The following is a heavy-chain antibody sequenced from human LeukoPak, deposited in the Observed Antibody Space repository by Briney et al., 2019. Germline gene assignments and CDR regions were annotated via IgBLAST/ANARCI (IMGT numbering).Heavy chain of an antibody. CDR1: GYAFTRHY. V-gene: IGHV1-2*02. CDR3: ARVPPNYGSGSYFDY. D-gene: IGHD3-10*01. J-gene: IGHJ4*02. Sequence: ASVKVSCKASGYAFTRHYMHWVRQAPGQGLEWMGWINPNSGGTNYAQKFQGRVTMTRDTSISTAYMELSRLRSDDTAVYYCARVPPNYGSGSYFDYWGQGTLVTVSS. CDR2: INPNSGGT.